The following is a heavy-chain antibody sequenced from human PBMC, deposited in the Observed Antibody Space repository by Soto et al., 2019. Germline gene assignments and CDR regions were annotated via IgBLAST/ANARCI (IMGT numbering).Heavy chain of an antibody. V-gene: IGHV3-7*01. Sequence: GGSLRLSCAASGFTFSSYWMSWVRQAPGKGLEWVANIKQDGSEKYYVDSVKGRFTISRDNAKNSLYLQMNSLRAEDTAVYYCARLGCSSTSCYFDYWGQGTLVT. D-gene: IGHD2-2*01. CDR3: ARLGCSSTSCYFDY. CDR1: GFTFSSYW. J-gene: IGHJ4*02. CDR2: IKQDGSEK.